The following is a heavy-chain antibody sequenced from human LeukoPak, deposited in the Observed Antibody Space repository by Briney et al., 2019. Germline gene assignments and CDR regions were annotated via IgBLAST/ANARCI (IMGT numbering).Heavy chain of an antibody. CDR1: GFTFSSYG. D-gene: IGHD1-26*01. CDR2: IWYDGSNK. Sequence: PGGSLRLSCAASGFTFSSYGMHWVRQAPGKGLEWVAVIWYDGSNKYYADSVKGRFTISRDNSKNTLYLQMNSLRAEDTAVYYCAKDTLEYSGSYFDYWGQGTLVTVSS. CDR3: AKDTLEYSGSYFDY. J-gene: IGHJ4*02. V-gene: IGHV3-33*06.